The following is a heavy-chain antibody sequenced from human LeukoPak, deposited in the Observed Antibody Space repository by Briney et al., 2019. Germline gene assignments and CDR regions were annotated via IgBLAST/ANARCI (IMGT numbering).Heavy chain of an antibody. J-gene: IGHJ4*02. CDR3: AREPGIAVAGCAFDY. D-gene: IGHD6-19*01. CDR2: IIPIFGTA. V-gene: IGHV1-69*13. Sequence: GASVKVSCKASGGTFSSYAISWVRQAPGQGLEWMGGIIPIFGTANYAQKFQGRVTITADESTSTAYMELSSLRSEDTAVYYCAREPGIAVAGCAFDYWGQGTLVTVSS. CDR1: GGTFSSYA.